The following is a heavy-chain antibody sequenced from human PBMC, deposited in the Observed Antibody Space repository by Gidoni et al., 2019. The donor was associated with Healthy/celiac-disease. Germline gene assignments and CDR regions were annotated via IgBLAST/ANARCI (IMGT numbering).Heavy chain of an antibody. J-gene: IGHJ4*02. Sequence: QVQLQQWGAGLLKPSETLSLTCAVYGGSFSGYYWSWIRQPPGKGLEWIGEINHSGSTNYNPSLKSRVTISVDTSKNQFSLKLSSVTAADTAVYYCARHVAAAGLYDYWGQGTLVTVSS. CDR1: GGSFSGYY. V-gene: IGHV4-34*01. CDR2: INHSGST. CDR3: ARHVAAAGLYDY. D-gene: IGHD6-13*01.